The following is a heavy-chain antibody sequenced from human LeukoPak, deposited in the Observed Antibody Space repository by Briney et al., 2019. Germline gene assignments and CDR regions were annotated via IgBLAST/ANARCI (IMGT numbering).Heavy chain of an antibody. D-gene: IGHD1-26*01. J-gene: IGHJ4*02. CDR2: IYYSGST. V-gene: IGHV4-59*01. CDR3: ARGALIVGATSFDY. CDR1: GGSIISYY. Sequence: SETLSLTCTVSGGSIISYYWSWIRQPPGRGLEWIGYIYYSGSTNYNPSLKSRVTISVDTSRNQFSLKLSSVTAADTAVYYCARGALIVGATSFDYWGRGTLVTVSS.